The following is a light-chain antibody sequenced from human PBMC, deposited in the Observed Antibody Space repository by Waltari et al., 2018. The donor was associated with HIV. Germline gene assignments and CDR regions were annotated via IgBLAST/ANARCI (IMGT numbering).Light chain of an antibody. Sequence: QSALTQPPSVSASPGQSGPISCSRTTSAVGSYDYISWYQQYPGKAPKLIIFDVNQRPSGVPERFSGSKSGNTASLTISGLQTEDEADYFCCAYAAGHVSYVFGNGTAVAVL. CDR3: CAYAAGHVSYV. CDR2: DVN. J-gene: IGLJ1*01. V-gene: IGLV2-11*01. CDR1: TSAVGSYDY.